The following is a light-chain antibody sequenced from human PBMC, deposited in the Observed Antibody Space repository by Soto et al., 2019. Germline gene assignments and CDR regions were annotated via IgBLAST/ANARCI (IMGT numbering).Light chain of an antibody. V-gene: IGLV1-40*01. Sequence: QSVLTQPPSLSGAPGQRVTISCTGDISNIGAGFDVHWYQHLPGTAPKLLIYGSTNRPSGVPDRFSGSKSGTSASLAITGLQAEDEGEYYCQSYDNGLKLSGGGTKLTVL. CDR3: QSYDNGLKL. CDR2: GST. J-gene: IGLJ3*02. CDR1: ISNIGAGFD.